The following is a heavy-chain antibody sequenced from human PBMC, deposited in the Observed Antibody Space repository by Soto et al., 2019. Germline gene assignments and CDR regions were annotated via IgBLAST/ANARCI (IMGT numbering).Heavy chain of an antibody. V-gene: IGHV4-30-2*01. CDR3: ARVPDY. D-gene: IGHD2-2*01. CDR2: MYHSGST. Sequence: PSQTLSLTCAVSGGSISSGNYYWSWIRQPPGKGLEWIGYMYHSGSTYYNTSLKSRVTISIDRSKNQFSLKLSSVTAADTAVYYCARVPDYWGQGILVTVSS. J-gene: IGHJ4*02. CDR1: GGSISSGNYY.